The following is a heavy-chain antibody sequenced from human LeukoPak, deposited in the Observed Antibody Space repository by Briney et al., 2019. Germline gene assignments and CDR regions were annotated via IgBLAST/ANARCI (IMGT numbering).Heavy chain of an antibody. Sequence: GGSLRLSCAASGFTFDDYAMHWVRQAPGKGLEWVSGISWNSGSIGYADPVKGRFTISRDNAKNSLYLQMNSLRAEDTALYYCAKDARTYYDILTGSNWFDPWGQGTLVTVSS. CDR2: ISWNSGSI. CDR3: AKDARTYYDILTGSNWFDP. J-gene: IGHJ5*02. CDR1: GFTFDDYA. V-gene: IGHV3-9*01. D-gene: IGHD3-9*01.